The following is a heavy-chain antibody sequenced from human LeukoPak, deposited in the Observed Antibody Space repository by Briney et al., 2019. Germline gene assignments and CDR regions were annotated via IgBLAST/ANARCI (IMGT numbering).Heavy chain of an antibody. V-gene: IGHV4-59*01. D-gene: IGHD1-26*01. CDR3: ARVSGSYYGYYYYYYYMDV. J-gene: IGHJ6*03. CDR2: IYYSGST. CDR1: GGSISSYY. Sequence: PSETLSLTCTVSGGSISSYYWSWIRQPPGKGLEWIGYIYYSGSTNYNPSLKSRVTISVDTSKNQFSLNLSSVTAADTAVYYCARVSGSYYGYYYYYYYMDVWGTGTTVTVSS.